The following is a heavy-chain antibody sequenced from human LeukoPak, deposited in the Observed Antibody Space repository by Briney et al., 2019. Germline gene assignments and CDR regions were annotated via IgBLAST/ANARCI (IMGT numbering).Heavy chain of an antibody. J-gene: IGHJ4*02. CDR3: AKGYGESHFDS. CDR2: IRFDGSNQ. V-gene: IGHV3-30*02. Sequence: PGGSLRLPCSASGFTFRSYGMHWVRQAPGKGLEWVAFIRFDGSNQYYADSVKGRFTISRDNSNNTLSLQMNTLRGDGTAVYFCAKGYGESHFDSWGQGTLVTVSS. D-gene: IGHD5-18*01. CDR1: GFTFRSYG.